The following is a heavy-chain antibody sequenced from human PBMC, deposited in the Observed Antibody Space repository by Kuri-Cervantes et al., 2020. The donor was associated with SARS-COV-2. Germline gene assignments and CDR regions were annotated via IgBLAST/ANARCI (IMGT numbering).Heavy chain of an antibody. CDR2: IKSKTDGGTT. V-gene: IGHV3-15*01. Sequence: GESLKISCAASGFTFSNAWMSWVRQAPGKGLEWVGRIKSKTDGGTTGYAAPVKGRFTISRDDSKNTLYLQMNSLKTEDTAVYYCARHLPGRAVAGTGFWSYYYYYYMDVWGKGTTVTVSS. D-gene: IGHD6-19*01. CDR1: GFTFSNAW. J-gene: IGHJ6*03. CDR3: ARHLPGRAVAGTGFWSYYYYYYMDV.